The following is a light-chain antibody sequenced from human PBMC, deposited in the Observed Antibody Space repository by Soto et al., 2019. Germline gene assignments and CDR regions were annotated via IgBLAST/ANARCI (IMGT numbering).Light chain of an antibody. J-gene: IGKJ2*01. CDR3: QQYSSYSRGVT. CDR2: DAS. CDR1: QSISSW. Sequence: DIQMTQSPSTLSASVGDRVTITCRASQSISSWLAWYQQKPGKAPKLLIYDASSLESGVTSRSTGSVSGTEFTLTLNSRQPDDFATYYCQQYSSYSRGVTCGQGTKREIK. V-gene: IGKV1-5*01.